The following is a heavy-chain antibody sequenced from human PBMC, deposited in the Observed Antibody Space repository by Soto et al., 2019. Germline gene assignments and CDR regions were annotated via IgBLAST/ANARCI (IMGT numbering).Heavy chain of an antibody. Sequence: SETLSLTCTVSGAPITINYWSWIRQAPGKGLEWIGYIYYSGSTTYNPSLKSRVTMSADTSKDQFSLKLNSVTAADTAVNYCSKAAGGPYGHWGPGILVTVSS. J-gene: IGHJ4*01. CDR1: GAPITINY. V-gene: IGHV4-59*01. CDR3: SKAAGGPYGH. CDR2: IYYSGST. D-gene: IGHD2-15*01.